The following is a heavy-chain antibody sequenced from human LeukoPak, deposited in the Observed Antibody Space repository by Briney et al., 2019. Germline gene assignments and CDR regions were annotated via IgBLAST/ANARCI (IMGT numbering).Heavy chain of an antibody. CDR3: TSGYYYGSGSHTTYYYYMDV. D-gene: IGHD3-10*01. J-gene: IGHJ6*03. Sequence: GGSLRLSCAASGFTFSNAWMSWVRQAPGKGLGWVGRIKSKTDGGTTDYAAPVKGRFTISRDDSKNTLYLQMNSLKTEDTAVYYCTSGYYYGSGSHTTYYYYMDVWGKGTTVTISS. V-gene: IGHV3-15*01. CDR2: IKSKTDGGTT. CDR1: GFTFSNAW.